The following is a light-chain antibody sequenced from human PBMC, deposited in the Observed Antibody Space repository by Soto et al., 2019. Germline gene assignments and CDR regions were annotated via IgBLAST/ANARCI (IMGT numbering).Light chain of an antibody. J-gene: IGKJ1*01. Sequence: DIQMTRSPSTLSASVGDRVTITCRASQSISSWLAWYQQKPGKAPKLLMYDASSLDSGVPSRFSGSGSGTEFTLTISSLQPDDFATYYCQQYNAYPWTFGQGTKVEIK. CDR1: QSISSW. CDR3: QQYNAYPWT. V-gene: IGKV1-5*01. CDR2: DAS.